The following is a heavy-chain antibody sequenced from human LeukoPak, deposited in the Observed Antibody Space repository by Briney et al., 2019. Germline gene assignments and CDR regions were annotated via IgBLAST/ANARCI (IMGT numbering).Heavy chain of an antibody. J-gene: IGHJ1*01. D-gene: IGHD2-15*01. CDR2: ITPPFGTA. CDR1: GGSFSTYA. V-gene: IGHV1-69*13. Sequence: ASVKVSCKASGGSFSTYAISWVRQAPGQGLEWMGGITPPFGTASYAQKFQGRLTITADESTSTAYMELSSLRSEDTAVYYCARDSSEVRSLIVHWGQGTQVTVSS. CDR3: ARDSSEVRSLIVH.